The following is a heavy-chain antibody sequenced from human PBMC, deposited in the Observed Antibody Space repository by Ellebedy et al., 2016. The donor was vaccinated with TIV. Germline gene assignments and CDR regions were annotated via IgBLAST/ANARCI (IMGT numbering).Heavy chain of an antibody. D-gene: IGHD6-19*01. CDR2: IKQDGSEE. Sequence: PGGSLRLSCTDSVFTVSSYWMQWVRQAPGKGLEWVANIKQDGSEEYYLDSVKGRFTISRDNAKKSLYLQMNSLRSEDTAVYYCARGSGWIIDYWGQGTLVTVSS. CDR1: VFTVSSYW. CDR3: ARGSGWIIDY. V-gene: IGHV3-7*04. J-gene: IGHJ4*02.